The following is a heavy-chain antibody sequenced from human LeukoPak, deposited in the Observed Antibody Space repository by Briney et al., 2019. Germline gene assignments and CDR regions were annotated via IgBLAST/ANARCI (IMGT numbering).Heavy chain of an antibody. V-gene: IGHV4-34*01. CDR3: ARSGQTTVAYLD. J-gene: IGHJ4*02. CDR1: GGSFSAYN. D-gene: IGHD4-11*01. CDR2: INRSGST. Sequence: SETLSLTCAVNGGSFSAYNWSWIRQPPGKGLEWIGEINRSGSTKYNPSLKSRVAISVDTSKTQFSLKLTSVTAADTAVYYCARSGQTTVAYLDWGQGSLVTVSS.